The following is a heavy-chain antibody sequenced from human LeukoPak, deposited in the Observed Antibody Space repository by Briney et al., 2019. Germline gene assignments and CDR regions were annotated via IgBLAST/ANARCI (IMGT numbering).Heavy chain of an antibody. CDR1: GGSISSYY. CDR3: ARGQQLFDY. J-gene: IGHJ4*02. CDR2: IYYSGST. D-gene: IGHD5-18*01. Sequence: SETLSLTCTVSGGSISSYYWSWIRQPPGKGLEWIGYIYYSGSTNYNPSLKSRVTISVDTSKNQFSLKLSSVTAADTAVYYCARGQQLFDYWGQGTLVTVSS. V-gene: IGHV4-59*01.